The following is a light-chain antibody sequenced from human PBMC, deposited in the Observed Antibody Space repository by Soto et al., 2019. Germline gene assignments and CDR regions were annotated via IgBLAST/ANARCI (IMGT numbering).Light chain of an antibody. CDR1: QSVSSY. CDR3: QQRHMWPIT. J-gene: IGKJ5*01. Sequence: EVVMTQSPATLSLSRGERATVSCGASQSVSSYLAWYQQKPGQAPRLLIYDAYNRATGIPPRFSGSGSGTDFPLTISSLEPEDSAVYYCQQRHMWPITFGQGTRLEIK. CDR2: DAY. V-gene: IGKV3-11*01.